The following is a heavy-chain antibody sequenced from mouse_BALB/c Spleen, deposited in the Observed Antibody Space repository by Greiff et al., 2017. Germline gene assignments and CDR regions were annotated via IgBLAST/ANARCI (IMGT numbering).Heavy chain of an antibody. CDR1: GFTFSSYG. CDR2: ISSGGSYT. D-gene: IGHD2-14*01. CDR3: ARHDAYYRYEGY. J-gene: IGHJ2*01. V-gene: IGHV5-6*02. Sequence: DVKLVESGGDLVKPGGSLKLSCAASGFTFSSYGMSWVRQTPDKRLEWVATISSGGSYTYYPDSVKGRFTISRDNAKNTLYLQMSSLKSEDTAMYYCARHDAYYRYEGYWGQGTTLTVSS.